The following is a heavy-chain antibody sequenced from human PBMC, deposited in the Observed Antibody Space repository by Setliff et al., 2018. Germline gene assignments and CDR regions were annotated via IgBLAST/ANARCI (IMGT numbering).Heavy chain of an antibody. J-gene: IGHJ4*02. D-gene: IGHD6-13*01. CDR3: ATGSLVAAGTGH. CDR1: GYTLTTYF. CDR2: INTRTGNP. V-gene: IGHV7-4-1*02. Sequence: ASVTVSCKASGYTLTTYFMNWVRQAPGQGLEWMGYINTRTGNPMYAQGFTGRFVFSLDPSVSTAYLQISSLKAEDTALYYCATGSLVAAGTGHWGQGTLVTVS.